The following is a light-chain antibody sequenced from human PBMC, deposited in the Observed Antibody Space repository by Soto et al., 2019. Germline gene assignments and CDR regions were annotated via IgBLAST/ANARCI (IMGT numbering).Light chain of an antibody. CDR2: RAG. CDR3: QQYGGSPPIT. V-gene: IGKV3-20*01. Sequence: EIVLTQSPGTLSLSPGERATLSCRASQSVSNDYLAWFQQKPGQAPRLLIYRAGGRATGIPDRFSGSGSGTDFTLTISRLEPEDFAVYYCQQYGGSPPITFGQGTRLEMK. J-gene: IGKJ5*01. CDR1: QSVSNDY.